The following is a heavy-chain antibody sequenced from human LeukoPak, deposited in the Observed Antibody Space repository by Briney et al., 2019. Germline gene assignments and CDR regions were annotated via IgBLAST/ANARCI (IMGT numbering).Heavy chain of an antibody. CDR1: GYTFTTFG. Sequence: ASVKVSCKASGYTFTTFGFTWVRQAPGQGLEWLGWNSTYNSNMSYAQKFQDRLTLTTDTSTNTAYMELSSLRFDDTAKYYCTRGRLPADAFDVWGQGTLVTVSS. D-gene: IGHD2-2*01. CDR3: TRGRLPADAFDV. J-gene: IGHJ3*01. CDR2: NSTYNSNM. V-gene: IGHV1-18*01.